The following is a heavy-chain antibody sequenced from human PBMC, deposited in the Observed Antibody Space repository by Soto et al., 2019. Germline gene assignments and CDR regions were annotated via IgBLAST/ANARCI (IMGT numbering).Heavy chain of an antibody. D-gene: IGHD2-21*02. V-gene: IGHV3-48*03. Sequence: EVQLVESGGGLVQPGGSLRLSCAASGFTFSSYEMNWVRQAPGKGLEWVSYISSSGSTIYYADSVKGRFTISRDNAKNSLYLQMNSLRAEDTAVYYCVRTDADYGMDVWGQGTTVTVSS. CDR2: ISSSGSTI. J-gene: IGHJ6*02. CDR1: GFTFSSYE. CDR3: VRTDADYGMDV.